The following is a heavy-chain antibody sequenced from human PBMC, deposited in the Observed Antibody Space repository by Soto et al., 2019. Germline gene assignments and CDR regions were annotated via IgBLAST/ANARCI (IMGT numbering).Heavy chain of an antibody. V-gene: IGHV4-31*03. CDR1: GGSISSGGYS. CDR2: IYYSVST. J-gene: IGHJ4*02. D-gene: IGHD6-13*01. CDR3: ARELNQISSGWYPSFDY. Sequence: SEPRSLTCTVSGGSISSGGYSWSWILHHPGKGLEWIGYIYYSVSTYYNPSLKSRVTISVDTSKNQFSLKLSSVTAADTAVYYCARELNQISSGWYPSFDYLGKGNMVTVSA.